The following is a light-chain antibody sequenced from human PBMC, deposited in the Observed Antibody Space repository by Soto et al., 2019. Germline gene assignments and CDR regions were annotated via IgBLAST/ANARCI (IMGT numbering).Light chain of an antibody. CDR1: QSVASRN. J-gene: IGKJ1*01. V-gene: IGKV3-20*01. Sequence: EIVLTQSPGTLSLSPGERATLSCRASQSVASRNLAWHQQKPGQAPRLLIYGASSRAIHTPDRFSGSGSGTDFTLTISGLEPEDFAVYYCQHFGNSLWTFGQGTKVDIK. CDR2: GAS. CDR3: QHFGNSLWT.